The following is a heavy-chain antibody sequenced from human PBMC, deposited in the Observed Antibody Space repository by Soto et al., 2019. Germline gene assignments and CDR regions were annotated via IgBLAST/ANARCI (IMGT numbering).Heavy chain of an antibody. D-gene: IGHD6-13*01. CDR1: GFTFSSYG. CDR2: ISYDGSNK. J-gene: IGHJ5*02. CDR3: AKDLAARSGRIAAAGPNWFDP. V-gene: IGHV3-30*18. Sequence: QVQLVESGGGVVQPGRSLRLSCAASGFTFSSYGMHWVRQAPGKGLEWVAVISYDGSNKYYADSVKGRFTISRDNSKNTLYLQMNRLRAEDTAVYYCAKDLAARSGRIAAAGPNWFDPWGQGTLVTVSS.